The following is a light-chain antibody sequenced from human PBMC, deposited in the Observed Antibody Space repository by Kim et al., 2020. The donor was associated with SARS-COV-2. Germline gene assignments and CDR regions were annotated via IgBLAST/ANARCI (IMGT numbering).Light chain of an antibody. V-gene: IGKV1-5*03. CDR1: QSISSR. J-gene: IGKJ1*01. CDR2: EVS. Sequence: DIQMTQSPSTLSASVGDRVTITCRASQSISSRLAWYQQKAGKAPKLLIYEVSSLESGVPSRFSGSGSGTEFTLTVSSLQPDDSATYYCQEYYSYSWTFGQGTKVDIK. CDR3: QEYYSYSWT.